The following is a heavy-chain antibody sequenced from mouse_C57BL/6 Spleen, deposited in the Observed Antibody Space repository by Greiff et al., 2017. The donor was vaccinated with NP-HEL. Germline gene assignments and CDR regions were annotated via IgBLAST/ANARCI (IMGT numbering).Heavy chain of an antibody. CDR3: ARSPLSYGSSPTWFAY. V-gene: IGHV1-53*01. Sequence: QVQLQQPGTELVKPGASVKLSCKASGYTFTSYWMHWVKQRPGQGLEWIGNINPSNGGTNYNEKFKSKATLTVDKSSSTAYMQLSSLTSEGSAVYYCARSPLSYGSSPTWFAYWGQGTLVTVSA. CDR1: GYTFTSYW. CDR2: INPSNGGT. J-gene: IGHJ3*01. D-gene: IGHD1-1*01.